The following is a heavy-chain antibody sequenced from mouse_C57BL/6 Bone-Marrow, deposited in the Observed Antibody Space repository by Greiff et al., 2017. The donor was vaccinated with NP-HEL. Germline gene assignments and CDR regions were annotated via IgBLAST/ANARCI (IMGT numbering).Heavy chain of an antibody. Sequence: GGGLVQPKGSLKLSCAASGFSFNTYAMNWVRQAPGKGWEWVARIRSKSNNYATYYADSVKDRFTISRDDSESMLYLQMNNLKTEDAAMYYCVRGAWFAYWGQGTLVTVSA. CDR1: GFSFNTYA. J-gene: IGHJ3*01. CDR3: VRGAWFAY. CDR2: IRSKSNNYAT. V-gene: IGHV10-1*01.